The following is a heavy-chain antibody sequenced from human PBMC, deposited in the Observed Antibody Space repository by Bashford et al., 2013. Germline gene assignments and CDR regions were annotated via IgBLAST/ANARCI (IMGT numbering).Heavy chain of an antibody. CDR2: ITGTGSTT. CDR1: GFTLTEYS. Sequence: GSLRLSCEVSGFTLTEYSVSWVRQAPGKGLEWISGITGTGSTTYYADSVRGRFTISRDSSKNTLYLQMNSLTAEDTAIYYCAKARSDTPMAALNYWGQGTLVTVSS. J-gene: IGHJ4*02. D-gene: IGHD5-18*01. CDR3: AKARSDTPMAALNY. V-gene: IGHV3-23*01.